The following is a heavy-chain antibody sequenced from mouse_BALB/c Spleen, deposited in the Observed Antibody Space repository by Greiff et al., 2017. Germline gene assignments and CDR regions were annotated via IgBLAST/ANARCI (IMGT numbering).Heavy chain of an antibody. D-gene: IGHD5-1*01. V-gene: IGHV1-5*01. CDR3: TRTEDLPSGYFDV. CDR2: IYPGNSDT. Sequence: VQLQQSGTVLARPGASVKMSCKASGYTFTSYWMHWVKQRPGQGLEWIGAIYPGNSDTSYNQKFKGKAKLTAVTSTSTAYMELSSLTNEDSAVYYCTRTEDLPSGYFDVWGAGTTVTVSS. J-gene: IGHJ1*01. CDR1: GYTFTSYW.